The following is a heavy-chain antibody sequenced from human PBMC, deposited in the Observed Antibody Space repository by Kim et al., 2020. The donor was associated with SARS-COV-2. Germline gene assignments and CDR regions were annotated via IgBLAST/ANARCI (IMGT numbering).Heavy chain of an antibody. CDR3: AREYYDFWSGYYAYYYYGMDV. CDR1: GYTFTSYA. Sequence: ASVKVSCKASGYTFTSYAMNWVRQAPGQGLEWMGWINTNTGNPTYAQGFTGRFVFSLDTSVSTAYLQISSLKAEDTAVYYCAREYYDFWSGYYAYYYYGMDVWGQGTTVTVSS. D-gene: IGHD3-3*01. V-gene: IGHV7-4-1*02. CDR2: INTNTGNP. J-gene: IGHJ6*02.